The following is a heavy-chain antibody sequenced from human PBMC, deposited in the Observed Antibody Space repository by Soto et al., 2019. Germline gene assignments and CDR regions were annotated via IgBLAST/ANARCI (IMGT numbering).Heavy chain of an antibody. Sequence: PSETLSLTCTVSTDSSSFTNSYWGWIRQPPGKGLQWIGSSSYNGGTFYNPSHKGRVVISFATSKKQSSLQVTSVTAADTAVYFCARHRIEVVWRGFDFWGQGSPVTVSS. CDR3: ARHRIEVVWRGFDF. CDR1: TDSSSFTNSY. J-gene: IGHJ4*02. CDR2: SSYNGGT. V-gene: IGHV4-39*01. D-gene: IGHD3-10*01.